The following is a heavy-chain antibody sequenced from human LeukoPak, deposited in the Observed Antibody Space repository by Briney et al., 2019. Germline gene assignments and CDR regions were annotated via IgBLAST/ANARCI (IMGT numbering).Heavy chain of an antibody. V-gene: IGHV4-39*01. CDR2: IYYSGST. J-gene: IGHJ5*02. Sequence: SETLSLTCTVSGGSLSSSSYYWGWIRQPPGKGLEWIGSIYYSGSTYYNPSLKSRVTISVDTSKNQFSLKLSSVTAADTAVYYCGARGVDFWSGYPWGQGTLVTVSS. D-gene: IGHD3-3*01. CDR3: GARGVDFWSGYP. CDR1: GGSLSSSSYY.